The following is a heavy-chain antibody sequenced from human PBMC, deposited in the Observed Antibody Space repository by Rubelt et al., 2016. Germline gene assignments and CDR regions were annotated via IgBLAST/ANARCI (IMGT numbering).Heavy chain of an antibody. CDR1: GYTLTELS. V-gene: IGHV1-24*01. Sequence: QVQLVQSGAEVKKPGASVKVSCKVSGYTLTELSMHWVRQAPGNGLEWMGGFDPEDGETSTEQKFQSVATMTEAKATDQAYMELSSLRSEDTAVYYCATVEGWEFDYWGQGTLVTVSS. D-gene: IGHD6-19*01. CDR3: ATVEGWEFDY. CDR2: FDPEDGET. J-gene: IGHJ4*02.